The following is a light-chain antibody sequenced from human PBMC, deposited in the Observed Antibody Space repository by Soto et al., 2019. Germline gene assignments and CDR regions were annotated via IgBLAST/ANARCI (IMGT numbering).Light chain of an antibody. V-gene: IGLV9-49*01. J-gene: IGLJ2*01. CDR1: SGYSNYK. Sequence: QSVLTQPPSASASLGASVTLTCTLSSGYSNYKVDWYQQRPGKGPRFVMRVGTGGIVGSKGDGIPDRFSVLGSGLNRYLTIKNIQEEDESDYHCGADHGSGSNVVYVVFGGGTKLTVL. CDR2: VGTGGIVG. CDR3: GADHGSGSNVVYVV.